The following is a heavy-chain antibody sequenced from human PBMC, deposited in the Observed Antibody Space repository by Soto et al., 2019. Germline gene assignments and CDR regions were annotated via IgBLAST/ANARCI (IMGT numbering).Heavy chain of an antibody. CDR1: GFTFSSYA. D-gene: IGHD2-15*01. CDR3: AKAVDVYYYYYGMDV. J-gene: IGHJ6*02. Sequence: GGSLRLSCAASGFTFSSYAMSWVRQAPGKGLEWVSAISGSGGSTYYADSVKGRFTISRDNSKNMLYLPMNSLRAEDTAVYYCAKAVDVYYYYYGMDVWGQGTTVTVSS. V-gene: IGHV3-23*01. CDR2: ISGSGGST.